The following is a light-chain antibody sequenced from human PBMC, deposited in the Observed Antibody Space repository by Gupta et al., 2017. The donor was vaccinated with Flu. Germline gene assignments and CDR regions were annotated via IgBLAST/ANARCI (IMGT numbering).Light chain of an antibody. V-gene: IGLV1-47*01. Sequence: KVTISCSGNTSKIGKNYVYWLQQSPGAAPNLLVYRNDNRHSGVPDRFSGSKSGTSASLASSGLRAEDEADYYCAAEDDRRSGVVFGGGTKLTVL. CDR1: TSKIGKNY. CDR3: AAEDDRRSGVV. CDR2: RND. J-gene: IGLJ2*01.